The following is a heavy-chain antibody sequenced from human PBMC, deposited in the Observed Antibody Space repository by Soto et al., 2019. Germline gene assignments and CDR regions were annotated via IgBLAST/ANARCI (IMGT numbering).Heavy chain of an antibody. Sequence: GGSLRLSCAASGFTVSSNYMSWVRQAPGKGLEWVSVIYSGGSTYYADSVKGRFTISRDNSKNTLYLQMNSLRAEDTAVYYCARWRATYYYDSSGYYFDFWGQGTLVTFSS. CDR3: ARWRATYYYDSSGYYFDF. D-gene: IGHD3-22*01. CDR2: IYSGGST. J-gene: IGHJ4*02. V-gene: IGHV3-53*01. CDR1: GFTVSSNY.